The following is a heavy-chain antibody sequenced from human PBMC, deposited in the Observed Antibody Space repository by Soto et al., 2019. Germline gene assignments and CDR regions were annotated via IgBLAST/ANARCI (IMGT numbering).Heavy chain of an antibody. V-gene: IGHV3-30*18. J-gene: IGHJ4*02. CDR2: ISYDGSNK. CDR3: AKDSSGWYVFDY. Sequence: GGSLRLSCAASGFTFSSYGMHWVRQAPGKGLEWVAVISYDGSNKYYADSVKGRFTISSDNSKNTLYLQMNSLRAEDTAVYYCAKDSSGWYVFDYWGQGTQVTVSS. CDR1: GFTFSSYG. D-gene: IGHD6-19*01.